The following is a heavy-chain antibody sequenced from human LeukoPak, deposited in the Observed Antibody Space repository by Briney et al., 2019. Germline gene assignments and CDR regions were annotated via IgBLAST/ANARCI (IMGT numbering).Heavy chain of an antibody. D-gene: IGHD1-14*01. J-gene: IGHJ4*02. CDR3: AKDQPEAYFDY. V-gene: IGHV3-30*02. CDR1: GFSFGFYG. Sequence: GGSLRLSCAASGFSFGFYGLHWVRQAPGKGLEWVAFIRTDGSIDYYADSVRGRFTISRDNAKNTLYLQMNSLRAEDAALYYCAKDQPEAYFDYWGQGTLVTVSS. CDR2: IRTDGSID.